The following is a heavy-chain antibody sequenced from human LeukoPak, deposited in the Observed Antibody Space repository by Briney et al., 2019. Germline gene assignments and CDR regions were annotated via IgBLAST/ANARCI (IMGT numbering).Heavy chain of an antibody. V-gene: IGHV3-15*01. Sequence: GRSLRLSCGVSGFTFSKAWMNWVRQTPGKGLEWVGHIKSKTDGGTTDYGAPVKGRFTISRDDSKNTVYLQMNSLKTEDTAIYYCTAYYDFWRVYMDVWGKGTTVTVSS. CDR1: GFTFSKAW. CDR3: TAYYDFWRVYMDV. D-gene: IGHD3-3*01. CDR2: IKSKTDGGTT. J-gene: IGHJ6*03.